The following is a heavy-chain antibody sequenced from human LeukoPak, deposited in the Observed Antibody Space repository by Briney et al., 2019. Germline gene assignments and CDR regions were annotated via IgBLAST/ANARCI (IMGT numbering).Heavy chain of an antibody. CDR2: MNPNSGNT. CDR3: ARGGLGATKPRGAIF. V-gene: IGHV1-8*01. D-gene: IGHD1-26*01. CDR1: GYTFTSYD. Sequence: GASVKVSCKASGYTFTSYDINWVRQATGQGLEWMGWMNPNSGNTGYAQKFQGRVTMTRNTSISTAYMELSRLRSDDTAVYYCARGGLGATKPRGAIFWGQGTMVTVSS. J-gene: IGHJ3*01.